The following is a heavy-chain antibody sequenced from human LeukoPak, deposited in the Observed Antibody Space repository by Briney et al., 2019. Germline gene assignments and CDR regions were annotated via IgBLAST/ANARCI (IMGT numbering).Heavy chain of an antibody. CDR2: INAGNGNT. CDR3: ARVYYYYDSSGYYYYYYGMDV. CDR1: GYTFTSYA. V-gene: IGHV1-3*01. D-gene: IGHD3-22*01. J-gene: IGHJ6*02. Sequence: ASVKVSCKASGYTFTSYAMHWVRQAPGQRLEWMGWINAGNGNTKYSQKFQGRVTMTRNTSISTAYMELSSLRSEDTAVYYCARVYYYYDSSGYYYYYYGMDVWGQGTTVTVPS.